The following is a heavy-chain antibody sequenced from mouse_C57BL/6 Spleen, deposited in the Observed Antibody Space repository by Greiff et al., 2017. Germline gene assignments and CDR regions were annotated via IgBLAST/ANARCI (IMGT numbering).Heavy chain of an antibody. V-gene: IGHV1-69*01. D-gene: IGHD2-3*01. CDR3: ALIYDGYGFAD. CDR1: GYTFTSYW. Sequence: QVQLQQPGAELVMPGASVKLSCKASGYTFTSYWMHWVKQRPGQGLEWIGEIDPSDSYTNYNQKFKGKSTLTVDKSSSTAYMQLSSLTSEDAAVYNCALIYDGYGFADGGKGTLVTVSA. J-gene: IGHJ3*01. CDR2: IDPSDSYT.